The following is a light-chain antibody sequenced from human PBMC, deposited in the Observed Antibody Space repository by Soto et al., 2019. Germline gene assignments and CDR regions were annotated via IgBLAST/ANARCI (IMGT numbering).Light chain of an antibody. CDR3: QTYNSAQLT. CDR2: AAA. J-gene: IGKJ4*01. Sequence: DIQMTQSPSSLSASVGDRVTITCRASQGISNYLAWYQQKPGKVPKLLICAAAILQSGAQSRFSGSASGTDFTLTISSLQPEAVATYYCQTYNSAQLTFGGGTKVDIK. CDR1: QGISNY. V-gene: IGKV1-27*01.